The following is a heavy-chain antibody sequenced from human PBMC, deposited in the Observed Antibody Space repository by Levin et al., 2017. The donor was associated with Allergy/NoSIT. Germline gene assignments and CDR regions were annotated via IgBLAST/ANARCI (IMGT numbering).Heavy chain of an antibody. D-gene: IGHD5-18*01. CDR1: GGSISSGGYS. V-gene: IGHV4-30-2*01. CDR3: ARVAGYSYGYYFDY. Sequence: LRLSCAVSGGSISSGGYSWSWIRQPPGKGLEWIGNIYLSGSTSHNPSLKSRVTISVDRSKNQFSLNPSSVTAADTAVYYCARVAGYSYGYYFDYWGQGTLVTVSS. J-gene: IGHJ4*02. CDR2: IYLSGST.